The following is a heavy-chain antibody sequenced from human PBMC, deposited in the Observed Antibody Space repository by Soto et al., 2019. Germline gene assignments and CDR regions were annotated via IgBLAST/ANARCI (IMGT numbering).Heavy chain of an antibody. V-gene: IGHV4-34*01. CDR2: INHSGST. CDR1: GGSFSGYY. Sequence: QVQLQQWGAGLLKPSETLSLTCAVYGGSFSGYYWSWIRQSPGKGLEWIGEINHSGSTNYNPSLKSRVTISVDTSKNQFSLKLSSVTAADTAVYYCARDIYYYGSGSFLVSWGQGTLVTVSS. CDR3: ARDIYYYGSGSFLVS. D-gene: IGHD3-10*01. J-gene: IGHJ4*02.